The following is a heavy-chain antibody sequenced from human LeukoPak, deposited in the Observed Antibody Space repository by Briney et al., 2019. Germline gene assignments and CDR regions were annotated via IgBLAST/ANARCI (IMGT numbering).Heavy chain of an antibody. CDR2: IIPIFGTA. CDR3: ARVSEMRWFGELDY. CDR1: GGTFSSYA. V-gene: IGHV1-69*13. Sequence: GASVKVSCKASGGTFSSYAISWVRQAPGQGLEWMGGIIPIFGTANYAQKFQGRVTITADESTSTAYMELSSLRSEDTAVYYCARVSEMRWFGELDYWGQGNPGHRLL. D-gene: IGHD3-10*01. J-gene: IGHJ4*02.